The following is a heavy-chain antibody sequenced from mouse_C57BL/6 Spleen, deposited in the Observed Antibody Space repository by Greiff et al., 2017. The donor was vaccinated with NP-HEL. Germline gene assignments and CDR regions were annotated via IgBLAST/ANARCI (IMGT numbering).Heavy chain of an antibody. CDR2: FYPGSGSI. CDR1: GYTFTEYT. Sequence: VQLQESGAELVKPGASVKLSCKASGYTFTEYTIHWVKQRSGQGLEWIGWFYPGSGSIKYNEKFKDKATLTADKSSSTVYMELSRLTSEDSAVYFCARREVHYYGSSYGYFDVWGTGTTVTVSS. D-gene: IGHD1-1*01. J-gene: IGHJ1*03. V-gene: IGHV1-62-2*01. CDR3: ARREVHYYGSSYGYFDV.